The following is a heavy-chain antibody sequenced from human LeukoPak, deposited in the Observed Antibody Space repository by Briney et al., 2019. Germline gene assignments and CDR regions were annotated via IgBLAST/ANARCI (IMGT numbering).Heavy chain of an antibody. J-gene: IGHJ6*04. Sequence: PGGSLRLSCAASGFTFRSYAMHWVRQAPGKGLEWVADISYDGSNKYYADSVKGRFTISRDNSKNTLYLQMNSLRAEDTAVYYCARDQEGIVVVPAAINYYYYGMDVWGKGTTVTVSS. V-gene: IGHV3-30*04. CDR2: ISYDGSNK. CDR1: GFTFRSYA. D-gene: IGHD2-2*02. CDR3: ARDQEGIVVVPAAINYYYYGMDV.